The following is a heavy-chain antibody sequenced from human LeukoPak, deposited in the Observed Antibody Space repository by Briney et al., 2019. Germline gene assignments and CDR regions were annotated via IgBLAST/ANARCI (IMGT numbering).Heavy chain of an antibody. J-gene: IGHJ4*02. V-gene: IGHV3-7*02. CDR2: INQDGRKK. CDR1: GFSFRTHW. Sequence: PGGSLRLSCAASGFSFRTHWMSWVRQAPGKGLAWVANINQDGRKKFYVDSVEGRFTISRDDAKTSLFLQMNSLRVEDTAVYYCAKWMGRDSWGQGTLVTVSS. CDR3: AKWMGRDS. D-gene: IGHD6-19*01.